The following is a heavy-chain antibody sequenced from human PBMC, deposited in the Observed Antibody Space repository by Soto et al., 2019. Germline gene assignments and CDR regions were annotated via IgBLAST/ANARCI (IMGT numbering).Heavy chain of an antibody. V-gene: IGHV3-74*01. CDR3: AREIYDYYDSSGFDY. J-gene: IGHJ4*02. Sequence: GSLRLSCGASGFTFSNYWMYWVRQAPGKGLVWVSRINSDGSITTYADSVKGRFTVSRDNAKKTVFLQMNSLRAEDTAVYYCAREIYDYYDSSGFDYWGQGA. CDR2: INSDGSIT. CDR1: GFTFSNYW. D-gene: IGHD3-22*01.